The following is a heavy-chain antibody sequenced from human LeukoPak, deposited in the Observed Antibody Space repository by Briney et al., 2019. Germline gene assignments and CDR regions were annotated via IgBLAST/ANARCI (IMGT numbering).Heavy chain of an antibody. V-gene: IGHV4-39*01. CDR3: ARQEVEYSSSHWCYNYYGMDV. Sequence: PSETLSLTCTVSGGSVISSSYYWGWVRQPPGKRLEWIGIIFYGGNTYYNPSLKSRVTISVDTSKNQFSLRLSSVTAADTAVYFCARQEVEYSSSHWCYNYYGMDVWGQGTTVTVSS. CDR1: GGSVISSSYY. D-gene: IGHD6-6*01. J-gene: IGHJ6*02. CDR2: IFYGGNT.